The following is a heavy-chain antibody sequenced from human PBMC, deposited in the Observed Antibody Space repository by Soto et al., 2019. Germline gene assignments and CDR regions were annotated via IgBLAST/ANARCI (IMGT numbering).Heavy chain of an antibody. J-gene: IGHJ4*02. CDR3: AKETRHGDFWSGHDH. V-gene: IGHV3-23*01. CDR1: GFTFGDYV. D-gene: IGHD3-3*01. CDR2: ISGSGGST. Sequence: PGESLKLSCTASGFTFGDYVMSWFRQAPGKGLEWVSAISGSGGSTYYADSVKGRFTISRDNSKNTLYLQMNSLRAEDTAVYYCAKETRHGDFWSGHDHWGQGTPVTVSS.